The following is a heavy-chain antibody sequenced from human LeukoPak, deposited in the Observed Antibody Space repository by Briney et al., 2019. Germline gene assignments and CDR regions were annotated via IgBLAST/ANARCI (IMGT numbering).Heavy chain of an antibody. CDR3: ASRTADYGSGSHYGY. V-gene: IGHV1-69*05. Sequence: SVKVSCKASGGTFKNYAISWIRQAPGQGLEWMGGIIPFSGTANYAQKFQGRVTITTDESTSTDYMELSNLRSDDTAVSYCASRTADYGSGSHYGYWGQGTLVTVSS. D-gene: IGHD3-10*01. J-gene: IGHJ4*02. CDR2: IIPFSGTA. CDR1: GGTFKNYA.